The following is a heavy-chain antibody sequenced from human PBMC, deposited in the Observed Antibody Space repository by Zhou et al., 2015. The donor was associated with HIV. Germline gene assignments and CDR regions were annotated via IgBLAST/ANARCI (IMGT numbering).Heavy chain of an antibody. V-gene: IGHV1-69*06. CDR1: GGTFSGSE. CDR2: ITPMFQTH. J-gene: IGHJ3*01. Sequence: QVQLVQSGTEVKKPGSSVKVSCKTSGGTFSGSEISWVRQAPGQGLEWMGRITPMFQTHNYAEKFRARLNITVDRHTSAAYMELSSLTSEDAAVYYCARSNMNYDYALDLWGQGTKVIVS. D-gene: IGHD3-16*01. CDR3: ARSNMNYDYALDL.